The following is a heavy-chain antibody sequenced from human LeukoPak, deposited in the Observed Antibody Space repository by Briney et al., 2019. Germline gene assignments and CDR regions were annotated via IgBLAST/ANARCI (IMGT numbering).Heavy chain of an antibody. Sequence: GGSLRLSCAASGLTFSSYWMSWVRQAPGKGREWVANIKQDGSEKNHVDSVKGRFTISRDNAKNSLYLQMNSLRAEDTAVYYCAREAGDSSGWYNWFDPWGQGTLVAVSS. D-gene: IGHD6-19*01. J-gene: IGHJ5*02. CDR1: GLTFSSYW. CDR2: IKQDGSEK. CDR3: AREAGDSSGWYNWFDP. V-gene: IGHV3-7*01.